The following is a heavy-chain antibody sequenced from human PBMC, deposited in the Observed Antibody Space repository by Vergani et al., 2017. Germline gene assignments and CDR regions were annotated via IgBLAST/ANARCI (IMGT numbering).Heavy chain of an antibody. Sequence: QVQLQESGPGLVKPSQTLSLTCTVSGGSITSGSFYWSWIRQPAGKGLEWIGRIHSSGTTNYNPSLKSRVTISVDTSKNQFSLKLRSVTAVDTAVYYCARGNRSHFDYWGQGTLVTVSS. CDR3: ARGNRSHFDY. CDR2: IHSSGTT. D-gene: IGHD1/OR15-1a*01. CDR1: GGSITSGSFY. V-gene: IGHV4-61*02. J-gene: IGHJ4*02.